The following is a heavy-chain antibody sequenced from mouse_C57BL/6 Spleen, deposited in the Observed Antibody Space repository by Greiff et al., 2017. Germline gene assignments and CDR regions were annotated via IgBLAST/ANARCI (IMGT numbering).Heavy chain of an antibody. CDR2: IYPGNSDT. CDR1: GYTFTSYW. J-gene: IGHJ3*01. V-gene: IGHV1-5*01. CDR3: TRSSSNYVWFAY. Sequence: EVQLQQSGTVLARPGASVKMSCKTSGYTFTSYWMHWVKQRPGQGLEWIGAIYPGNSDTSYNQKFKGKAKLTAVTSASTAYMELSSLTNEDSAVYYGTRSSSNYVWFAYWGQGTLVTVSA. D-gene: IGHD2-5*01.